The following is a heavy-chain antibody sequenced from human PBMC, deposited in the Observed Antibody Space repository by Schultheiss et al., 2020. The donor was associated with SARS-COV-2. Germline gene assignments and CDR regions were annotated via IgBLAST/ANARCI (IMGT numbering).Heavy chain of an antibody. CDR3: ARVLGYCSSTSCYVFDY. J-gene: IGHJ4*02. V-gene: IGHV4-4*02. CDR1: GFTFSSYEM. D-gene: IGHD2-2*01. Sequence: GSLRLSCAASGFTFSSYEMNWVRQPPGKGLEWIGEIYHSGSTNYNPSLKSRVTISVDKSKNQFSLKLSSVTAADTAVYYCARVLGYCSSTSCYVFDYWGQGTLVTVSS. CDR2: IYHSGST.